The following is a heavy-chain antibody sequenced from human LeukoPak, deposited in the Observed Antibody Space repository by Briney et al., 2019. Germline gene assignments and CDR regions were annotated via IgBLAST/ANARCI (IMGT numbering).Heavy chain of an antibody. CDR1: GGSISSGSYY. CDR2: IYTSGST. Sequence: SETLSLTCTVSGGSISSGSYYWSWIRQPAGKGLEWIGRIYTSGSTNYNPSLKSRVTISVDTSKNQFSLKLSSVTAADTAVYYCARGGDGYNYSAYWGQGTLVTVSS. CDR3: ARGGDGYNYSAY. D-gene: IGHD5-24*01. V-gene: IGHV4-61*02. J-gene: IGHJ4*02.